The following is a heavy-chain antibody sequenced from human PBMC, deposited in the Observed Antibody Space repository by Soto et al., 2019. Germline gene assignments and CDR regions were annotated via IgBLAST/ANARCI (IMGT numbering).Heavy chain of an antibody. Sequence: EVQLLESGGGLVQPGGSLRLSCGASGFTFNSYAVSWVRQAPGKGLQWVSTISGSGSGTYYADSVEGRFIISRDNSKHTLYLQMNSLRAEDTAVYFCAKDSGDIVVIPPSISAYYALHVWGQGTTVTVSS. CDR1: GFTFNSYA. CDR3: AKDSGDIVVIPPSISAYYALHV. V-gene: IGHV3-23*01. D-gene: IGHD2-15*01. J-gene: IGHJ6*02. CDR2: ISGSGSGT.